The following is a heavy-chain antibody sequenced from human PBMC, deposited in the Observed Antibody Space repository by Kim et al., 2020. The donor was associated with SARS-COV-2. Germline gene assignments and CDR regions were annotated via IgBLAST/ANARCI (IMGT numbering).Heavy chain of an antibody. CDR3: AREAAGRDPDRLVKNYYGMDV. CDR2: IYYSGST. Sequence: SETLSLTCTVSGGSISSGGYYWSWIRQHPGKGLEWIGYIYYSGSTYYNPSLKSRVTISVDTSKNQFSLKLSSVTAADTAVYYCAREAAGRDPDRLVKNYYGMDVWGQGTTVTVSS. J-gene: IGHJ6*02. V-gene: IGHV4-31*03. D-gene: IGHD6-25*01. CDR1: GGSISSGGYY.